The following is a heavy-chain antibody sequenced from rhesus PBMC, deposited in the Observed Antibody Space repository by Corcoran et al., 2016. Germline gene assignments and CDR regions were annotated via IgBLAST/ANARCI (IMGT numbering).Heavy chain of an antibody. CDR2: IKVNTINT. J-gene: IGHJ5-2*02. CDR1: GDPIRRHW. CDR3: EKCTRILFDSRYYPETSLYV. D-gene: IGHD3-28*01. Sequence: QVQLQESGPGMVKPSESLSLNCGVSGDPIRRHWWRWIHQPPGRGLGWMGAIKVNTINTHHHPSLQNRCTISNAASMNAVSLYLTSVTAADTAVYFCEKCTRILFDSRYYPETSLYVCRRGVLVTVSS. V-gene: IGHV4-80*01.